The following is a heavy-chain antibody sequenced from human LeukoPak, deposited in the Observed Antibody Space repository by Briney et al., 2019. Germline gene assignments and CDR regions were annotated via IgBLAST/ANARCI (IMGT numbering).Heavy chain of an antibody. CDR1: GGTFSSYA. J-gene: IGHJ2*01. V-gene: IGHV1-69*05. CDR3: ARDQLAIAAAGTHWYFDL. D-gene: IGHD6-13*01. Sequence: GASVKVSCKASGGTFSSYAISWLRQAPGQGLEWMGGIIPIFGTANYAQKFQGRVTITTDESTSTAYMELSSLRSEDTAVYYCARDQLAIAAAGTHWYFDLWGRGTLVTVSS. CDR2: IIPIFGTA.